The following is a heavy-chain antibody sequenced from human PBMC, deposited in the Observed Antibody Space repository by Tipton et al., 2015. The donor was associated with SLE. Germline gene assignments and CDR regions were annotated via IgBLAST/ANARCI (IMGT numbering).Heavy chain of an antibody. CDR2: INPSGGST. Sequence: QSGPEVKKPGASVKVSCKASGYTFTSYYMHWVRQAPGQGLEWMGIINPSGGSTTYAQKFQGRVTMTRDTSTSTVYMELSSLRSEDTAVYYCARAAGGDYVPDYWGQGTLVTVSS. J-gene: IGHJ4*02. CDR3: ARAAGGDYVPDY. D-gene: IGHD4-17*01. V-gene: IGHV1-46*01. CDR1: GYTFTSYY.